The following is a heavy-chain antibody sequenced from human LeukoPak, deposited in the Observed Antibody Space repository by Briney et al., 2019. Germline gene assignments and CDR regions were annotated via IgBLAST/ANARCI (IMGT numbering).Heavy chain of an antibody. CDR3: AKDTTSQSGSYYYYGMDV. D-gene: IGHD1-14*01. V-gene: IGHV3-9*01. Sequence: GRSLRLSCAASGFTFDDYAMHWVRQAPGKGLEWVSGICWNSGSIGYADSVKGRFTISRDNAKNSLYLQMNSLRAEDTALYYCAKDTTSQSGSYYYYGMDVWGQGTTVTVSS. CDR2: ICWNSGSI. J-gene: IGHJ6*02. CDR1: GFTFDDYA.